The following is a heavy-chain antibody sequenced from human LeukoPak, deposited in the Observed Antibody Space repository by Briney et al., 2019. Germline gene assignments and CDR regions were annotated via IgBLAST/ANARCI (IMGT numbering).Heavy chain of an antibody. CDR3: ARPIRDGSNEP. J-gene: IGHJ4*02. D-gene: IGHD5-24*01. Sequence: SVKVSCKASGGTFSSYAISWVRQAPGQGLEWMGRIIPIFGIANYAQKFQGRVTITADKSTSTAYMELSSLRSEDTAVYYCARPIRDGSNEPWGQGTLVTVSS. CDR1: GGTFSSYA. V-gene: IGHV1-69*04. CDR2: IIPIFGIA.